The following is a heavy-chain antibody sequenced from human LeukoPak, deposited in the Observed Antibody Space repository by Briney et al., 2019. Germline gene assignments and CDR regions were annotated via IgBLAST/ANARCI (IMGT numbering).Heavy chain of an antibody. V-gene: IGHV4-39*01. CDR1: GGSISSSSYY. CDR2: IYYSGST. CDR3: ARARVGATYYYYYYMDV. J-gene: IGHJ6*03. D-gene: IGHD1-26*01. Sequence: PSETLSLTCTVSGGSISSSSYYWGWIRQPPGKGLEWIGSIYYSGSTYYNPSLKSRVTISVDTSKNQFSLKLSSVTAADTAVYYCARARVGATYYYYYYMDVWGKGTTVTISS.